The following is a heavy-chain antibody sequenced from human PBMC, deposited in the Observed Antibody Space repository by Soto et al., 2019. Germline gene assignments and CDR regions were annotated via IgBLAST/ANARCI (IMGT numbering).Heavy chain of an antibody. J-gene: IGHJ5*02. D-gene: IGHD1-7*01. CDR2: INPNSGGT. Sequence: ASVKVSCKASGYTFTGYYMHWVRQAPGQGLEWMGWINPNSGGTNYAQKFQGRVTMTRDTSISTAYMELSRLRSDGTAVYYCAPCITGATRCWFDPWGQGTLVTVSS. CDR1: GYTFTGYY. CDR3: APCITGATRCWFDP. V-gene: IGHV1-2*02.